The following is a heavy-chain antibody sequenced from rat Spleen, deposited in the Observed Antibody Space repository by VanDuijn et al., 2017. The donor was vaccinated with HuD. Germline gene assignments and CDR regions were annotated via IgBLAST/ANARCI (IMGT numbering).Heavy chain of an antibody. V-gene: IGHV5-25*01. D-gene: IGHD1-10*01. CDR3: TSGGVTTRLNWFAY. Sequence: EVQLVESGGGLVQPGRSLKLSCVASGFTFNDYYMAWVRQAPTEGLEWVASISTNGGNIYHRDSVKGRFTISRDNAKSILYLQMNNLRSEDTAMYYCTSGGVTTRLNWFAYWGQGTLVTVSS. CDR1: GFTFNDYY. J-gene: IGHJ3*01. CDR2: ISTNGGNI.